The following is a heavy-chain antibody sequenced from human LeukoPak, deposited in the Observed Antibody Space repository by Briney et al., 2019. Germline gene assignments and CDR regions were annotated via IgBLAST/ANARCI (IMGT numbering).Heavy chain of an antibody. J-gene: IGHJ4*02. D-gene: IGHD1-20*01. V-gene: IGHV4-34*01. CDR2: INQSGST. CDR1: GGSFSGYY. Sequence: SETLSLTCAVYGGSFSGYYWSWIRQPPGKGLEWIGEINQSGSTNYNPSLKSRVTISLETSRNQFSLKLSSVTAADTAVYYCASNYNWNPFDYWGQGTLVTVSS. CDR3: ASNYNWNPFDY.